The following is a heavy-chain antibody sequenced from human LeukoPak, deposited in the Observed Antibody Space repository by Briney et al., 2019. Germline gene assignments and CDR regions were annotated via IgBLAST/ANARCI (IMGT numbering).Heavy chain of an antibody. D-gene: IGHD1-26*01. CDR1: GGSISSSSYY. CDR2: IYYSGSI. Sequence: SETLSLTCTVSGGSISSSSYYWGWIRQPPGKGLEWIGSIYYSGSIYYNPSFKSRVTISVDTPKNQFSLKLNSVTATGTAVYCCARQTWGGTYHPYYFDSWGQGILVTVSS. J-gene: IGHJ4*02. V-gene: IGHV4-39*01. CDR3: ARQTWGGTYHPYYFDS.